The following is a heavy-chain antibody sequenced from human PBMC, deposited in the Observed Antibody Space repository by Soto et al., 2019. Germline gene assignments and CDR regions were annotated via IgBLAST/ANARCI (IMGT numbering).Heavy chain of an antibody. J-gene: IGHJ6*02. CDR2: ISYDGSNK. Sequence: GGSLRLSCAASGFTFSSYAMHWVRQAPGKRLEWVAVISYDGSNKYYADSVKGRFTISRDNSKNTLYLQMNSLRAEDTAVYYCARDVGPVGATSNYYYYGMDVWGQGTTVTVSS. CDR3: ARDVGPVGATSNYYYYGMDV. CDR1: GFTFSSYA. V-gene: IGHV3-30-3*01. D-gene: IGHD1-26*01.